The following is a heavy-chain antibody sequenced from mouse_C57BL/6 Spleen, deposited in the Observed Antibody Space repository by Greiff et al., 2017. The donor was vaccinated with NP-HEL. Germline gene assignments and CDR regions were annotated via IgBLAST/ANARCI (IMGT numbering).Heavy chain of an antibody. V-gene: IGHV3-2*02. J-gene: IGHJ2*01. CDR2: ISYSGST. CDR1: GYSITSGYG. Sequence: EVQLQQSGPGLVKPSQSLSLTCTVTGYSITSGYGWNWIRQFPGNKLEWMGYISYSGSTNYNPSLKSPISITRDTSKNQFFLQLNSVTTEDTATYYCARTARIKYWGQGTTLTVSS. CDR3: ARTARIKY. D-gene: IGHD1-2*01.